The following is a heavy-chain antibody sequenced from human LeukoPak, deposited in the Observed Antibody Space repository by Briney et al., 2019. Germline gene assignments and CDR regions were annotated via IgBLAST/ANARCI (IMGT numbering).Heavy chain of an antibody. CDR2: IYSGGST. J-gene: IGHJ4*02. CDR3: ASLNYDFCSGYSGYFDY. D-gene: IGHD3-3*01. Sequence: PGGSLRLSCAASGFTFSSNYMSWVRQAPGKGLEWVSVIYSGGSTYYADSVKGRFTISRDNSKNTLYLQMNSLRAEDTAVYYCASLNYDFCSGYSGYFDYWGQGTLVTVSS. CDR1: GFTFSSNY. V-gene: IGHV3-66*01.